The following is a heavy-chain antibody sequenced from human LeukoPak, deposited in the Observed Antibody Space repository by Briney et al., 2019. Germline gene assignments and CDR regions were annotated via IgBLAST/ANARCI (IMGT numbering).Heavy chain of an antibody. J-gene: IGHJ4*02. D-gene: IGHD6-19*01. CDR1: GGSFSGYY. V-gene: IGHV4-34*01. CDR2: INHSGST. Sequence: PSETLSLTCAVYGGSFSGYYWSWIRQPPGKGLEWIGEINHSGSTSYNPSLKSRVTISVDTSKNQFSLKLSSVTAADTAVYYCARGRRQWLAFDYWGQGTLVTVSS. CDR3: ARGRRQWLAFDY.